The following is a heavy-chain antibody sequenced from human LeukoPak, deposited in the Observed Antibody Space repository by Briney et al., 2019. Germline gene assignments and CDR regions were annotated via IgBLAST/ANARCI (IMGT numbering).Heavy chain of an antibody. V-gene: IGHV3-74*01. Sequence: SLRLSCPAPAFTFTNYWMHWIPKAPGEALICLSRINSDGSSTIYAYSVKGRFTLSRDNAKNTLKLQMNSLRAEDTAVYYCANLSDSGGSYYYYGMDVWGQGTTVTVAS. CDR1: AFTFTNYW. CDR2: INSDGSST. CDR3: ANLSDSGGSYYYYGMDV. D-gene: IGHD3-22*01. J-gene: IGHJ6*02.